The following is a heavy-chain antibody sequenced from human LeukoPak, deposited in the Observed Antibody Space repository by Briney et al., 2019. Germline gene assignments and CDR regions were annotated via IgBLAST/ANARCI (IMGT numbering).Heavy chain of an antibody. D-gene: IGHD6-13*01. CDR2: INPNSCGT. CDR1: GYTFTGYY. CDR3: ARGGWSSSWYAYYYMDV. Sequence: GASVKVSCKASGYTFTGYYMHWVRQAPGQALEWMGWINPNSCGTNYAPKFQGRVTITRDTSISTAYMELSRLRSDDTAVYYCARGGWSSSWYAYYYMDVWGKGTTVTISS. V-gene: IGHV1-2*02. J-gene: IGHJ6*03.